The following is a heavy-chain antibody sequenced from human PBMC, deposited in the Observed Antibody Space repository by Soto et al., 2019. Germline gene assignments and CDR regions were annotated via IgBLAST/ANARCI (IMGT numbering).Heavy chain of an antibody. J-gene: IGHJ4*02. V-gene: IGHV4-34*01. CDR1: GGSFSGYY. CDR2: INHSGST. CDR3: ARGQGMAIFGVVITSPDY. D-gene: IGHD3-3*01. Sequence: PSETLSLTCAVYGGSFSGYYWSWIRQPPGKGLEWIGEINHSGSTNYNPSIKSRVTISVDTSKNQFSLKLSSVTAADTAVYYCARGQGMAIFGVVITSPDYWGQGTLVTVSS.